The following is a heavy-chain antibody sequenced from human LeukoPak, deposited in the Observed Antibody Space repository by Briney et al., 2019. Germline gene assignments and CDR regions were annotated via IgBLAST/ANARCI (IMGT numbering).Heavy chain of an antibody. CDR3: AKQTSTLTGYSHFDY. V-gene: IGHV3-23*01. CDR2: ISGSGGST. CDR1: GFTFSSYA. D-gene: IGHD3-9*01. Sequence: GGSLRLSCAASGFTFSSYAMGWVRQAPGKGLEWVSAISGSGGSTYYADSVKGRFTISRDNSKNTLYLQMNSLRAEDTAVYYCAKQTSTLTGYSHFDYWGQGTLVTVSS. J-gene: IGHJ4*02.